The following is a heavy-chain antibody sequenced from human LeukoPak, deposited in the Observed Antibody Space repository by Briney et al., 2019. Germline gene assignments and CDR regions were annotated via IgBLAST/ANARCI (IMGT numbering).Heavy chain of an antibody. CDR3: ARIQSRIIAARPGNPAFDY. Sequence: GASVKVSCKASGYTFTSYGISWVRQAPGQGLEWMGWISAYNGNTNYAQKLPGRVTMTTDTSTSTAYMELRSLRSDDTAVYYCARIQSRIIAARPGNPAFDYWGRGTLVTVSS. V-gene: IGHV1-18*01. D-gene: IGHD6-6*01. CDR2: ISAYNGNT. CDR1: GYTFTSYG. J-gene: IGHJ4*02.